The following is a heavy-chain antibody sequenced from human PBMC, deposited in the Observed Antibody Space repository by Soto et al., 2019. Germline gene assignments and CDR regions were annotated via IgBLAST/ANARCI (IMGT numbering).Heavy chain of an antibody. CDR1: GFTFNNYG. CDR2: ISYERRYT. V-gene: IGHV3-30*18. D-gene: IGHD3-10*01. J-gene: IGHJ4*02. Sequence: QVQLVESGGGVVQPGRSLRLSCVGSGFTFNNYGMHWVRQAPGKGLEWVAVISYERRYTSSGDSVQGRFTISRDNSKNAVYLQMHSLREEDTAVYFCAKDLVYSASVSYPDFWGQGSLVTVSS. CDR3: AKDLVYSASVSYPDF.